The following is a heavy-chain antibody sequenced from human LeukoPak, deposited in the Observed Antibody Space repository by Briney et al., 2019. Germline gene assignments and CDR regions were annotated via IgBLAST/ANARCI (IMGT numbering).Heavy chain of an antibody. J-gene: IGHJ3*02. CDR2: IYTSGST. CDR1: GGSISSYY. CDR3: TSSGDYWDAFDI. D-gene: IGHD4-17*01. V-gene: IGHV4-4*07. Sequence: SETLSLTCTVSGGSISSYYWSWIRQPAGKGLEWIGRIYTSGSTNYNPSLKSRVTMSVDTSKNQFSLKLSSVTAADTAVYYCTSSGDYWDAFDIWGQGTMVTVSS.